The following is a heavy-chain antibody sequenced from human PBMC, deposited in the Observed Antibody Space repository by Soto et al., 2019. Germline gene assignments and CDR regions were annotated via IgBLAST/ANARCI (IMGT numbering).Heavy chain of an antibody. V-gene: IGHV4-61*08. CDR1: GGSISSGGYY. CDR2: IYYSGST. CDR3: ARLTRIVPAATYYYGMDV. Sequence: SETLSLTCTVSGGSISSGGYYWSWIRQHPGKGLEWIGYIYYSGSTNYNPSLKSRVTISVDTSKNQFSLKLSSVTAADTAVYYCARLTRIVPAATYYYGMDVWGQGTTVTVSS. D-gene: IGHD2-2*01. J-gene: IGHJ6*02.